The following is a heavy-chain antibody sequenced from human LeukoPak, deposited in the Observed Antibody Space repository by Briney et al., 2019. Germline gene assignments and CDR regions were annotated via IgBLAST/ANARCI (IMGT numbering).Heavy chain of an antibody. J-gene: IGHJ4*02. CDR2: IYPGDSDT. CDR3: ARGRIGSSSPFDY. CDR1: GYSFTSYW. Sequence: GESLKISCKGSGYSFTSYWIGWVRQMPGKGLEWMGIIYPGDSDTGYSPSFQGQVTISADKSISTAYLQWSSMKASDTAMYYCARGRIGSSSPFDYWGQGTLVTVSS. V-gene: IGHV5-51*01. D-gene: IGHD6-6*01.